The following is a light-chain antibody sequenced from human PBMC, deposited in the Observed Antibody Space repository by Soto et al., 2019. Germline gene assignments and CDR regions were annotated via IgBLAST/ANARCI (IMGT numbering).Light chain of an antibody. CDR3: QQYGSSLPWT. Sequence: EIVLTQSPGTLSLSPRERATLSCRASQSVSSSYLAWYQQKPGQAPRLLIYGASSRATGIPDRFSGSGSGTDFTLTISRLEPEDFAVYYCQQYGSSLPWTFGQGTKVEIK. CDR1: QSVSSSY. J-gene: IGKJ1*01. V-gene: IGKV3-20*01. CDR2: GAS.